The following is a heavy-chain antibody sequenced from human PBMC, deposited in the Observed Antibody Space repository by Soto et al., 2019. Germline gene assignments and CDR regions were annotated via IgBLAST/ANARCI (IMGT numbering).Heavy chain of an antibody. J-gene: IGHJ4*02. CDR3: ARRAPGDY. CDR2: ISSSGSTI. Sequence: GGSVRLSCAASGFTFSSYEINWVLQAPGKVLEWVSYISSSGSTIYYADSVKGRFTISRDNAKNSLYLQMNSLRAEDTAVYYCARRAPGDYWGQGTLVTVSS. CDR1: GFTFSSYE. V-gene: IGHV3-48*03.